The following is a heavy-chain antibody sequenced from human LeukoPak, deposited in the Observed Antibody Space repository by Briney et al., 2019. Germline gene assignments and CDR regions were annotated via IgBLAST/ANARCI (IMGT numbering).Heavy chain of an antibody. V-gene: IGHV3-53*01. D-gene: IGHD6-19*01. Sequence: GSLRLSCAASGFTVSSNYMSWVRQAPGKGLEWVSVIYSGGSTYYADSVKGRFTISRDNSKNTLYLQMNSLRAEDTAVYYCARDLVGSGLFDYWGQGTLVTVSS. J-gene: IGHJ4*02. CDR1: GFTVSSNY. CDR3: ARDLVGSGLFDY. CDR2: IYSGGST.